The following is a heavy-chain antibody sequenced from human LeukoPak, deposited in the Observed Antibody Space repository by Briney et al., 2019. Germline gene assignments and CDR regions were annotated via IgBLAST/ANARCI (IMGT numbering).Heavy chain of an antibody. D-gene: IGHD2-15*01. CDR1: GFTFNTYG. V-gene: IGHV3-33*01. CDR2: IWYDGSNK. Sequence: GRSLRLSCAASGFTFNTYGMHWVRQAPGKGLEWVAVIWYDGSNKYYADSVKGRLTISRDNSKNTLYLQMNRLRAEDTAVYYCARDRDCSGGSCYYYYYGMDVWAKGPRSPSP. CDR3: ARDRDCSGGSCYYYYYGMDV. J-gene: IGHJ6*02.